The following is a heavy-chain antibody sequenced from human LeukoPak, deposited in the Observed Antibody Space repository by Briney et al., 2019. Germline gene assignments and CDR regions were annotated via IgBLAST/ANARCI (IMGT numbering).Heavy chain of an antibody. Sequence: SETLSLTCTVSGGFINTPSYHWGWIRQSPGKGLEGIGSIYYTGSTSSNPSLNSRVTMSVDTSKKQFSLKLNSMTAADTAVYYCARHVRWLQLTLYFDIWGRGTLVTVSS. CDR1: GGFINTPSYH. CDR3: ARHVRWLQLTLYFDI. D-gene: IGHD5-24*01. V-gene: IGHV4-39*01. J-gene: IGHJ2*01. CDR2: IYYTGST.